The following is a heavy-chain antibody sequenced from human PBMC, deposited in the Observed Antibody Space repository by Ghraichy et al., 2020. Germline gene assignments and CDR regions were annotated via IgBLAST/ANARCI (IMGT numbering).Heavy chain of an antibody. CDR2: IYHSGST. V-gene: IGHV4-4*02. CDR3: TRLRGQFDPFDI. J-gene: IGHJ3*02. CDR1: GGPIRSSYW. Sequence: TLSLTCAVSGGPIRSSYWWCWVRPPPGKGLEWIVEIYHSGSTNYNPSLKSRVTISADKSKNEFSLNLSTVTAADTAVYYCTRLRGQFDPFDIWGQGTMVTVSS.